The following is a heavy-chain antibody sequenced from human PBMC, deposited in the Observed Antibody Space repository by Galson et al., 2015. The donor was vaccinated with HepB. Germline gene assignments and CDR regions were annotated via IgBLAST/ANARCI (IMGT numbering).Heavy chain of an antibody. J-gene: IGHJ4*02. Sequence: SVKVSCKASGYTFTSYAINWVRQAPGQGLEWMGWISAYNDNTNYVQNLQGRVTMTTDTSTSTAYMELRSLRSDDAAVYYCARVHGSGWEFDYWGQGTLVTVSS. CDR3: ARVHGSGWEFDY. CDR2: ISAYNDNT. CDR1: GYTFTSYA. D-gene: IGHD6-19*01. V-gene: IGHV1-18*01.